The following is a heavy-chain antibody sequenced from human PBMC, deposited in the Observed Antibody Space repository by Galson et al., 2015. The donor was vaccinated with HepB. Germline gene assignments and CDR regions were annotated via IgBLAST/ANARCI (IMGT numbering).Heavy chain of an antibody. Sequence: SLRLSCAASGFTFSSYAMHWVRQAPGKGLEYVSAISSNGGSTYYADSVKGRSTISRDNSKNTLYLQMSSLRAEDTAVYYCVKDHGIVGVTGWFDPWGQGTLVTVSS. CDR3: VKDHGIVGVTGWFDP. CDR2: ISSNGGST. V-gene: IGHV3-64D*06. CDR1: GFTFSSYA. D-gene: IGHD1-26*01. J-gene: IGHJ5*02.